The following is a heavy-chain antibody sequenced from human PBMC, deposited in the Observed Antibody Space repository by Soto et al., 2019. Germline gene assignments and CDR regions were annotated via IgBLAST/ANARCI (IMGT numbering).Heavy chain of an antibody. Sequence: SETLSLTCAVSGYSISSGYYWGWIRQPPGKGLEWIGSIYHSGSTYYNPSLKSRVTISVDTSKNQFSLKLSSVTAADTAVYYCASYSSSSSFDYWGQGALVTVSS. CDR2: IYHSGST. CDR1: GYSISSGYY. D-gene: IGHD6-6*01. J-gene: IGHJ4*02. CDR3: ASYSSSSSFDY. V-gene: IGHV4-38-2*01.